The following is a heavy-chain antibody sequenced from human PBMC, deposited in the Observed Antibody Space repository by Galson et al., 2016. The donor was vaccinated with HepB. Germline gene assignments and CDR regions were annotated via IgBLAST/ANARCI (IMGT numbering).Heavy chain of an antibody. CDR2: INHSGRS. J-gene: IGHJ5*02. CDR3: ARGHLGGHDFWSGMNGVWFDP. D-gene: IGHD3-3*01. CDR1: GGSLSGYY. V-gene: IGHV4-34*01. Sequence: ETLSLTCAVYGGSLSGYYWSWIRQAPGKGLEWIGEINHSGRSKNNPSLKSRVTMSLDTSKNQISLKLSSVTAADTAAYYCARGHLGGHDFWSGMNGVWFDPWGQGTLVSVSS.